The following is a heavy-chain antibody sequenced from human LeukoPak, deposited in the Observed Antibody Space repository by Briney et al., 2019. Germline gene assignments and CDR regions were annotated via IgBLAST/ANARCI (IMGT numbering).Heavy chain of an antibody. CDR3: ARAYYYGSGSYGLDY. CDR2: IYSSGST. CDR1: GGSISSYY. J-gene: IGHJ4*02. V-gene: IGHV4-59*01. Sequence: SETLSLTCTVSGGSISSYYWSWIRQPPGKGLEWIGYIYSSGSTNHNPSLKSRLTISVDASKNQFSLKLTSVTAADTAVYYCARAYYYGSGSYGLDYWGQGTLVTVSS. D-gene: IGHD3-10*01.